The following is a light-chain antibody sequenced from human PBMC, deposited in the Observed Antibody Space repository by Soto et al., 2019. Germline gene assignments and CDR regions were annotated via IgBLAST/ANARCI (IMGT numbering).Light chain of an antibody. J-gene: IGLJ3*02. V-gene: IGLV1-40*01. CDR1: SSNIGAGYD. CDR3: QSYDSSLSGSV. Sequence: QAVVTQPPSVSGAPGQRVPISCTGSSSNIGAGYDVHWYQQLPGTAPKLLIYGNSNRPSGVPDRFSGSKSGTSASLAITGLQAEEEADYYCQSYDSSLSGSVFGGGTKLTVL. CDR2: GNS.